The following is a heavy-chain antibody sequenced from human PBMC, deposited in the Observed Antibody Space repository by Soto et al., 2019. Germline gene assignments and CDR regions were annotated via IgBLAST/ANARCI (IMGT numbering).Heavy chain of an antibody. CDR2: IFSNDEK. CDR3: ARTLTYYYGSGSYRRYNWFDP. V-gene: IGHV2-26*01. CDR1: GFSLSNARMG. Sequence: QVTLKESGPVLVKPTETLTLTCTVSGFSLSNARMGVSWIRQPPGKALEWLAHIFSNDEKSYSTSLKSRLTISKDTSKSQVVLTMTNMDPVDTATYYCARTLTYYYGSGSYRRYNWFDPWGQGTLVTVSS. J-gene: IGHJ5*02. D-gene: IGHD3-10*01.